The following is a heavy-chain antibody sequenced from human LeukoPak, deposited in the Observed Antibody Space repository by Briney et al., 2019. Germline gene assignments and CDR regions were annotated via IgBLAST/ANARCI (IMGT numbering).Heavy chain of an antibody. V-gene: IGHV3-9*01. Sequence: GGSLRLSCAASGFNFDDYAMHWVRQAPGKGLEWVSDISWNSGSIGYADSVKGRFTISRDNAKNTLYLQMNSLRAEDTAVYYCARDVDGVVPAAAFDYWGQGTLVTVSS. CDR3: ARDVDGVVPAAAFDY. CDR2: ISWNSGSI. J-gene: IGHJ4*02. CDR1: GFNFDDYA. D-gene: IGHD2-2*01.